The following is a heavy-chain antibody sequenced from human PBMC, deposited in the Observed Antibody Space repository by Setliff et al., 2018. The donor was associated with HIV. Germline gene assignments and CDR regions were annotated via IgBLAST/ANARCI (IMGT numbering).Heavy chain of an antibody. J-gene: IGHJ3*02. CDR1: GISVSSGSYF. CDR2: IYTSGIT. Sequence: ASETLSLTCTVAGISVSSGSYFWTWIRQPAGKGLEWIGRIYTSGITNYNPSLKSRVTISVDTSKNQFSLRLSSVTAADTAVYYCARQGIVGVARAFDIWGQGTKVTVSS. V-gene: IGHV4-61*02. D-gene: IGHD1-26*01. CDR3: ARQGIVGVARAFDI.